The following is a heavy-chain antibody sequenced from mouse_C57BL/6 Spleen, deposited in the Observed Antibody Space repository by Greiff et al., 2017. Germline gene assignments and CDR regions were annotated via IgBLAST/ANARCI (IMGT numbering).Heavy chain of an antibody. CDR2: IYPGDGDT. Sequence: VQLQESGAELVKPGASVKISCKASGYAFSSYWMNWVKQRPGKGLEWIGQIYPGDGDTNYNGKFKGKATLTADKSSSTAYMQLSSLTSEDSAVYFCAVYGNPYAMDYWGQGTSVTVSS. CDR1: GYAFSSYW. D-gene: IGHD2-1*01. J-gene: IGHJ4*01. V-gene: IGHV1-80*01. CDR3: AVYGNPYAMDY.